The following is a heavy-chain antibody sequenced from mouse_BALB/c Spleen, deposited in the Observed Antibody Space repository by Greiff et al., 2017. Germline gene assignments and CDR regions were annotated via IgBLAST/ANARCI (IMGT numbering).Heavy chain of an antibody. CDR3: ARRNYGSRGWYFDV. J-gene: IGHJ1*01. CDR1: GYTFTSYW. CDR2: INPSNGRT. Sequence: VQLQQPGAELVKPGASVKLSCKASGYTFTSYWMHWVKQRPGQGLEWIGEINPSNGRTNYNEKFKSKATLTVDKSSSTAYMQLSSLTSEDSAVYYCARRNYGSRGWYFDVWGAGTTVTVSS. D-gene: IGHD1-1*01. V-gene: IGHV1S81*02.